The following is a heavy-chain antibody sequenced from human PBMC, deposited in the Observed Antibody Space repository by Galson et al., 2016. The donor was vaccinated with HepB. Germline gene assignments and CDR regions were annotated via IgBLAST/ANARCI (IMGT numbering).Heavy chain of an antibody. D-gene: IGHD6-13*01. Sequence: SVKVSCKASGYIFTSSAISWVRQAPGQGLEWMGWISGYNGDTNYAQKFQGRVTMTTDSSTNTAYMELRSLTSDDTAIYYCARDTSSWFVPNPYNWFDPWGQGTLVIVSS. CDR1: GYIFTSSA. J-gene: IGHJ5*02. V-gene: IGHV1-18*01. CDR3: ARDTSSWFVPNPYNWFDP. CDR2: ISGYNGDT.